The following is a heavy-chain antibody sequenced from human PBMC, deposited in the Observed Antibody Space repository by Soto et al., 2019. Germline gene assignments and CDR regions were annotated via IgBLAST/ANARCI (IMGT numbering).Heavy chain of an antibody. CDR1: GFTFSNAW. CDR3: TTAYYGSGSYYTHLGYYYGMDV. D-gene: IGHD3-10*01. V-gene: IGHV3-15*07. CDR2: IKSKTDGGTT. J-gene: IGHJ6*02. Sequence: GGSLRLSCAASGFTFSNAWMNWVRQAPGKGLEWVGRIKSKTDGGTTDYAAPVKGRFTISRDDSKNRLYLQMNSLKTEDTAVYYCTTAYYGSGSYYTHLGYYYGMDVWGQGTTVTVSS.